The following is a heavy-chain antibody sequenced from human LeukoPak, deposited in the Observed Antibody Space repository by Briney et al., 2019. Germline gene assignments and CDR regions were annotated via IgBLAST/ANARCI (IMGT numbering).Heavy chain of an antibody. V-gene: IGHV3-66*01. CDR2: FYSGGTK. CDR3: ARGPYGSSGTPDAFDI. CDR1: GFTFSSYA. J-gene: IGHJ3*02. Sequence: GGSLRLSCAASGFTFSSYAMSWVRQAPGKGLEWVSVFYSGGTKQYADSVKGRFTISRDNSKNTLYLQMNSLRAEDTAVYYCARGPYGSSGTPDAFDIWGQGTMVTVSS. D-gene: IGHD3-10*01.